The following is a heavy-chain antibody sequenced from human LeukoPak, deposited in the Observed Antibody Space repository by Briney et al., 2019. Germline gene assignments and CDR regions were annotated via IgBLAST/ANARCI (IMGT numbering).Heavy chain of an antibody. J-gene: IGHJ4*02. D-gene: IGHD5-24*01. Sequence: SVKVSCKASGYTFTSYAISWVRQAPGQGLEWMGGIIPIFGTANYAQKFQGRVTITADESTSTAYMELSSLRSEDTAVYYCASNGGYNSQFDYWGQGTLVTVSS. V-gene: IGHV1-69*13. CDR3: ASNGGYNSQFDY. CDR2: IIPIFGTA. CDR1: GYTFTSYA.